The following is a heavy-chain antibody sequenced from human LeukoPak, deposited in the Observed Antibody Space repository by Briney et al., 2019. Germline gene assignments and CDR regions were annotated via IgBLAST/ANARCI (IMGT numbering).Heavy chain of an antibody. CDR1: GGTFSSYA. Sequence: GASVKVSCKASGGTFSSYAISWVRQAPGQGLEWMGRIIPIFGTANYAQKFQGRVTITTDESTSTAYMELSSLRSEDTAVYYCARELGAKTGYLPYWGQGTLVTVSS. D-gene: IGHD1-26*01. J-gene: IGHJ4*02. CDR2: IIPIFGTA. V-gene: IGHV1-69*05. CDR3: ARELGAKTGYLPY.